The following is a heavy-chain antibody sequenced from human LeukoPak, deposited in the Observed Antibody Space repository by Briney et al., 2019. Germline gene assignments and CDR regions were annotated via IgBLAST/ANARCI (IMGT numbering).Heavy chain of an antibody. V-gene: IGHV3-23*01. Sequence: GGSLRLSCAASGFTFSSYAMSWVRQAPGKGLEWVSAISGSGGSTYYADSVKGRFTISRDNSKNTLYLQMNRLRAEDTAVYYCAIWGGYCSGGSCPNYWGQGPLVTVSS. CDR3: AIWGGYCSGGSCPNY. D-gene: IGHD2-15*01. CDR2: ISGSGGST. CDR1: GFTFSSYA. J-gene: IGHJ4*02.